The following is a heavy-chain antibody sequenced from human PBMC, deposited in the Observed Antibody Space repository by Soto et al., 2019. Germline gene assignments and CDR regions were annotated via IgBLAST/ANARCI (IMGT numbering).Heavy chain of an antibody. CDR3: ATDFSGQRWPWFGY. CDR1: GYTLTELS. D-gene: IGHD3-10*01. J-gene: IGHJ4*02. CDR2: FDPEDGET. Sequence: ASVKVSCKVSGYTLTELSMHWVRQAPGKGLEWMGGFDPEDGETIYAQKFQGRVTMTEDTSTDTAYMELSSLRSEDTAVYYCATDFSGQRWPWFGYWGQGTLVTVSS. V-gene: IGHV1-24*01.